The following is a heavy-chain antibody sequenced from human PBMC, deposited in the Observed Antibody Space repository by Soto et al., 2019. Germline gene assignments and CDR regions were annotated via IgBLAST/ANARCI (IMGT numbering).Heavy chain of an antibody. J-gene: IGHJ4*02. D-gene: IGHD3-10*01. Sequence: QVQLAESGGSVVQPGRSLRLSCAASGFTFSSFGMLWVRQAPGKGLEWVALISHDGSKKYHADSVKGRFTISRDNSEDTLYLQLNSLRPEDTAMYYCAKFQSSAYYGVDFWGQGTLVTVSS. CDR1: GFTFSSFG. V-gene: IGHV3-30*18. CDR3: AKFQSSAYYGVDF. CDR2: ISHDGSKK.